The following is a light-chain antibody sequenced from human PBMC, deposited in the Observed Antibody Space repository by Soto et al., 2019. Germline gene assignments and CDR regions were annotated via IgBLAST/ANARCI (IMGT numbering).Light chain of an antibody. CDR2: DVS. CDR1: SSDVGGYNY. V-gene: IGLV2-11*01. J-gene: IGLJ1*01. Sequence: QSVLTHPRSVCWSPGQSVAISCTGTSSDVGGYNYVSWYQQHPGKAPKLMIYDVSQRPSGVPDRFSGSKSGNTASLTISGLQSEDEADYYCCSYAGSYTYVFGTGTKVTVL. CDR3: CSYAGSYTYV.